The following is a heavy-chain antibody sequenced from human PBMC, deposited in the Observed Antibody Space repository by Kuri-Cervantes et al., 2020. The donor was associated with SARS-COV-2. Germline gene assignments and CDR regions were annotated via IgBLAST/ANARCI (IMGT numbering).Heavy chain of an antibody. Sequence: ASVKVSCKASGYTFTSYGISWVRQAPGQGLEWMGWISAYNGNTNYAQKLQGRVTMTTDTSTSTAYMGLRSLRAEDTAVYYCARDRPYALGYCSGGSCYEMWFDPWGQGTLVTVSS. V-gene: IGHV1-18*01. D-gene: IGHD2-15*01. CDR1: GYTFTSYG. CDR2: ISAYNGNT. J-gene: IGHJ5*02. CDR3: ARDRPYALGYCSGGSCYEMWFDP.